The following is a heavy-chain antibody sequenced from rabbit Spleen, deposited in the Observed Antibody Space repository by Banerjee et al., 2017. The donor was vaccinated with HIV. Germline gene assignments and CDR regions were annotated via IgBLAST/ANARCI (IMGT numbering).Heavy chain of an antibody. CDR1: GFDFSSSDY. CDR3: ARDLVAVIGWNFNL. Sequence: QSLEESGGDLVKPGASLTLTCNASGFDFSSSDYICWVRQAPGKGLEWIACINIVTGKSVYASWAKGRFTMSRTSSTTVTLQMTSLTAADTATYFCARDLVAVIGWNFNLWGQGTLVTVS. V-gene: IGHV1S40*01. D-gene: IGHD1-1*01. J-gene: IGHJ4*01. CDR2: INIVTGKS.